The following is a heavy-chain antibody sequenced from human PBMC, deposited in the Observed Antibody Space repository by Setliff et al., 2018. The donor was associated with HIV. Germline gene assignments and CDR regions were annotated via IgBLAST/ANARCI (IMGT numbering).Heavy chain of an antibody. CDR1: GYTFTDYF. Sequence: ASVKVSCKTSGYTFTDYFLHWVRQAPGQGLEWMGWISPNNGDTTIPRRFRGRVTLTRDTSISTAYMELSGLRSDDTAMYYCARQLSNSLDHWGQGTLVTVSS. J-gene: IGHJ4*02. V-gene: IGHV1-2*02. CDR2: ISPNNGDT. CDR3: ARQLSNSLDH. D-gene: IGHD7-27*01.